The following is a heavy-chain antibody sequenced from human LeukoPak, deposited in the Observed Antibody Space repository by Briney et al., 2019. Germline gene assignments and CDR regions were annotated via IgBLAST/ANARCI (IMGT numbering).Heavy chain of an antibody. CDR1: GFTFDDYG. CDR3: ARRFGELEPAFDT. J-gene: IGHJ3*02. Sequence: GGSLRLSCAASGFTFDDYGMTWVRQAPGKGLEWVSGINWNGGRIDYAESVKGRFTISRDNTKNSLYLQMNSLRVGDTAFYYCARRFGELEPAFDTWGQGTMVTVSS. CDR2: INWNGGRI. V-gene: IGHV3-20*04. D-gene: IGHD3-10*01.